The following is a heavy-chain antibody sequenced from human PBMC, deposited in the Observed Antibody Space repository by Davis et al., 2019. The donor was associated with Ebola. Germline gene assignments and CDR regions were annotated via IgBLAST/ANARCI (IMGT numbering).Heavy chain of an antibody. CDR2: ISGSGGST. CDR3: AKATTVAVAGTYFDY. CDR1: GFTFSSYA. J-gene: IGHJ4*02. V-gene: IGHV3-23*01. D-gene: IGHD6-19*01. Sequence: PGGSLRLSCAASGFTFSSYAMSWVRQAPGKGLEWVSAISGSGGSTYYADSVKGRFTISRDNSKNTLYLQMNSLRAEDTAVYYCAKATTVAVAGTYFDYWGQGTLVTVSS.